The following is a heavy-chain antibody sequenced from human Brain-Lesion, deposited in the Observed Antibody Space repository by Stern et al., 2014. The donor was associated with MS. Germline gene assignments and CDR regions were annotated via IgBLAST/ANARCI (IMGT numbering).Heavy chain of an antibody. CDR1: GGSISSGGYY. CDR2: IHYSGST. Sequence: QVQLVQSGPGLVKPSQTLSLTCTVSGGSISSGGYYWSWIRQHPGKGLEWIGYIHYSGSTYYTSALKSRVTISRDTSKNQFSLNLNSVTAADTAVYYCARVGVYVQTGWFDPWGQGALVTVSS. V-gene: IGHV4-31*03. CDR3: ARVGVYVQTGWFDP. D-gene: IGHD2-8*01. J-gene: IGHJ5*02.